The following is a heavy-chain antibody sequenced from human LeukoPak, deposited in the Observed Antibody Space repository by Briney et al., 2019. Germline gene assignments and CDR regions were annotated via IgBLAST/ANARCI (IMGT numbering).Heavy chain of an antibody. D-gene: IGHD5-18*01. CDR2: ISYDGSNK. J-gene: IGHJ4*02. CDR1: GFTFRTYG. V-gene: IGHV3-30*03. CDR3: ARGYSFGYFDY. Sequence: GGSLRLSCAASGFTFRTYGMHWVRQAPGKGLEWVAVISYDGSNKYYADSVRGRFTISRDNSKNTLYLQMNSLRAEDTAVYYCARGYSFGYFDYWGQGTLVTVSS.